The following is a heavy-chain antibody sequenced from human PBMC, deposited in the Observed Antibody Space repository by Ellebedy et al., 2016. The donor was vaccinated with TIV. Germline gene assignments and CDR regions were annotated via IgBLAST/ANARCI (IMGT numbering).Heavy chain of an antibody. Sequence: MPSETLSPTCTVSGGSISRYYWSWIRQSPGKGLEWLGHIYYSGSTNFHPSLKSRVTMSVDTSKNHFSLNLTSVTAADTAIYFCARASAVTGTLHHWGQGTLVTVSS. V-gene: IGHV4-59*01. CDR1: GGSISRYY. D-gene: IGHD1-7*01. CDR2: IYYSGST. J-gene: IGHJ1*01. CDR3: ARASAVTGTLHH.